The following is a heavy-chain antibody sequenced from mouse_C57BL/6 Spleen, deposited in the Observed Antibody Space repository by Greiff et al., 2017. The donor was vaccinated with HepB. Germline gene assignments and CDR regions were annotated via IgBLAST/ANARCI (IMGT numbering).Heavy chain of an antibody. CDR1: GFTFSSYA. J-gene: IGHJ4*01. D-gene: IGHD1-1*01. CDR2: ISSGGDYI. Sequence: EVKLVESGEGLVKPGGSLKLSCAASGFTFSSYAMSWVRQTPEKRLEWVAYISSGGDYIYYADTVKGRFTISRDNARNTLYLQMSSLKSEDTAMYYCTRGLRPYYAMDYWGQGTSVTVSS. CDR3: TRGLRPYYAMDY. V-gene: IGHV5-9-1*02.